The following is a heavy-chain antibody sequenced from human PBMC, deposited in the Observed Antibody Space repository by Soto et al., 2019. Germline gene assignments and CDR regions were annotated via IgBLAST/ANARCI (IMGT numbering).Heavy chain of an antibody. CDR2: ISGSGGST. J-gene: IGHJ4*02. V-gene: IGHV3-23*01. CDR3: ANSDPGSYFDY. CDR1: GFTFSSYA. Sequence: PGGFLRLSCAASGFTFSSYAMSWVRQAPGNGLEWVSAISGSGGSTYYADSVKGRFTVSRDNSKNTLYLQMNSLRAEDTAVYYCANSDPGSYFDYRGQGTLVTVSS.